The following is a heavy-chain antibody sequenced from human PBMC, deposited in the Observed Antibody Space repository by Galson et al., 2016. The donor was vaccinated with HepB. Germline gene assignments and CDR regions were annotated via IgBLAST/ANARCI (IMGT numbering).Heavy chain of an antibody. CDR1: GFTFFNCA. CDR3: AKGRSLSAAVSIWFDP. D-gene: IGHD6-13*01. V-gene: IGHV3-23*01. CDR2: ISGSGGST. J-gene: IGHJ5*02. Sequence: SLRLSCAASGFTFFNCAMSWVRQAPGKGLEWVSSISGSGGSTHYADSVKGRFTISRDNSKNTLYLQMNSLRAEETAVYYCAKGRSLSAAVSIWFDPRGQGTLVTVSS.